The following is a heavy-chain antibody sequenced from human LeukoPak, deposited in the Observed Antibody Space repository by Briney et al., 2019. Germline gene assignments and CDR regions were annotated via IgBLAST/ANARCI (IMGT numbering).Heavy chain of an antibody. J-gene: IGHJ4*02. Sequence: GGSLRLSCAASGFTFSSYGMHWVRQAPGKGLEWVAVIWYDGSNKYYADSVEGRFTISRDNSKNTLYLQMNSLRAEDTAVYYCAKDDSSGSYPMGIDYWGQGTLVTVSS. V-gene: IGHV3-33*06. CDR3: AKDDSSGSYPMGIDY. CDR2: IWYDGSNK. CDR1: GFTFSSYG. D-gene: IGHD1-26*01.